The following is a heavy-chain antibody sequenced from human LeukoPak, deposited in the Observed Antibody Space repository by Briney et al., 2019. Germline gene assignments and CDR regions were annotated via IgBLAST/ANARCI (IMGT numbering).Heavy chain of an antibody. CDR3: ARDRAGATTDY. D-gene: IGHD1-26*01. J-gene: IGHJ4*02. V-gene: IGHV3-21*01. CDR2: ISSSSSYI. CDR1: GFTFSSYS. Sequence: GGSLRLSCAASGFTFSSYSMNWVRQAPGKGLESVSSISSSSSYIYYADSVKGRFTISRDNAKNSLYLQMNSLRAEDTAVYYCARDRAGATTDYWGQGTLVTVSS.